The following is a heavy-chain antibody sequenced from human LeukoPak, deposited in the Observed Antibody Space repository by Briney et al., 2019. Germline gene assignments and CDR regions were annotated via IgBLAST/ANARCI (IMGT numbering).Heavy chain of an antibody. CDR2: ISAYNGNT. CDR1: GYTFTSYG. Sequence: GAAVKDTCKASGYTFTSYGSSWVRQPPGQGLEWMGWISAYNGNTNNAQKLQGRVTMTTDTPTSAADVAPSRLRSEDTAVYYCARGRGMVRGPKRYYYYMDVWGKGTTVTISS. J-gene: IGHJ6*03. CDR3: ARGRGMVRGPKRYYYYMDV. D-gene: IGHD3-10*01. V-gene: IGHV1-18*01.